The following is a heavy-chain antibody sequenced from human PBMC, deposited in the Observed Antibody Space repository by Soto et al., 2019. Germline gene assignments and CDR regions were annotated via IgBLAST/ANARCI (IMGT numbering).Heavy chain of an antibody. Sequence: QVHLVESGGGVVQPGRSLRLSCAASGLTYSTYGIHWVRQAPGEGLEWVAIISYDGSDKWYVDSVKGRFTVSRDNSKNTLYLQMNSLRPEDTAIYYCAKDINSARDGYHYGADYWGQGTLVTVSS. D-gene: IGHD5-18*01. J-gene: IGHJ4*02. CDR2: ISYDGSDK. CDR1: GLTYSTYG. CDR3: AKDINSARDGYHYGADY. V-gene: IGHV3-30*18.